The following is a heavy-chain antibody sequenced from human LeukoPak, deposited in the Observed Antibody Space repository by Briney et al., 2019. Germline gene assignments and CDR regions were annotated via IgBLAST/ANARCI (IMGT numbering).Heavy chain of an antibody. Sequence: GGSLRLSCAASGFTFSSYSMNWDRQAPGKGLEWVSSISSSGSYIYYADSVKGRFTISRDNAKNSLYLQMNSLRAEDTAVYYCAKEVGVTLAGRAVFDCWGQGTLVTVSS. D-gene: IGHD6-19*01. V-gene: IGHV3-21*01. CDR2: ISSSGSYI. J-gene: IGHJ4*02. CDR3: AKEVGVTLAGRAVFDC. CDR1: GFTFSSYS.